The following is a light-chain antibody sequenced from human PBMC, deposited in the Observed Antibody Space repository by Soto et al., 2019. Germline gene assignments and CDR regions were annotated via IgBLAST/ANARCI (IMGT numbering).Light chain of an antibody. CDR2: DAS. CDR3: QQYNGYPT. CDR1: QSLTTW. V-gene: IGKV1-5*01. Sequence: DIQMTQSPSTLSASVGDRVTITCRASQSLTTWLAWYQQRPGKAPMLMFDDASTLERGVPSRFSGTGSGTEFTLTISSLQEDDVANYYCQQYNGYPTFGQGTRLEN. J-gene: IGKJ5*01.